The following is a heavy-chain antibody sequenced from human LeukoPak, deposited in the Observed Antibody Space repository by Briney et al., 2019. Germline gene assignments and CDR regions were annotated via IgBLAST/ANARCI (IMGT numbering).Heavy chain of an antibody. J-gene: IGHJ4*02. V-gene: IGHV1-46*01. CDR3: ARFAVHRRITVAGQFGLDY. D-gene: IGHD6-19*01. CDR1: GYIFTSYN. CDR2: INPSGGST. Sequence: GASVKVSRKASGYIFTSYNIYWVRQAPGQGLEWMGIINPSGGSTNYAQKFQGRVTMTRDTSTSTVYMELSSLRSEDTAVYYCARFAVHRRITVAGQFGLDYWGQGTLVSLSS.